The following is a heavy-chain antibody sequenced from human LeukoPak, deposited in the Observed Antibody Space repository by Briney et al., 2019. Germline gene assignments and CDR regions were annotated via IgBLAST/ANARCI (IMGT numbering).Heavy chain of an antibody. Sequence: GGSLRLSCAASGFSLNNYAMNWARQATGKGLEWVSAISPSGGTTYNSDSVKGRFPISRDSAKNTLYLQINSLRAEDSAVYYCAKASSSWYSDFDYWGRGTLVTVSS. CDR3: AKASSSWYSDFDY. V-gene: IGHV3-23*01. J-gene: IGHJ4*02. CDR2: ISPSGGTT. D-gene: IGHD6-13*01. CDR1: GFSLNNYA.